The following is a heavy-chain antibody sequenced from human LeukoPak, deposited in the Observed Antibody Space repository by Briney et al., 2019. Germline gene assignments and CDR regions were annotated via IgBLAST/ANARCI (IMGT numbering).Heavy chain of an antibody. V-gene: IGHV1-2*02. D-gene: IGHD6-6*01. CDR3: ARMSIAALRFDY. CDR1: GYTFTGYY. Sequence: GASVRVSCKASGYTFTGYYMHWVRQAPGQGLEWMGWINRNSGGTNYAQKFQGGVTMTRDTSISTAYMELSRLRSDDTAVYYCARMSIAALRFDYWGQGSLVTVS. J-gene: IGHJ4*02. CDR2: INRNSGGT.